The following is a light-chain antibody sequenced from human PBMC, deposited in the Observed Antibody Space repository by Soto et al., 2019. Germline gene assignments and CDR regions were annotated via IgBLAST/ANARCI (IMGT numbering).Light chain of an antibody. V-gene: IGKV3-20*01. CDR3: QQYGPSPMYT. CDR2: GAS. J-gene: IGKJ2*01. CDR1: QTVSSSY. Sequence: EIVLTQSPGTLSLSPGERATLSCRASQTVSSSYLAWYQQKPGQAPRLLIYGASTRATGIPGRFSGSASGTDFTLTISRLEPEDLSVYYCQQYGPSPMYTFGQGTDLEIK.